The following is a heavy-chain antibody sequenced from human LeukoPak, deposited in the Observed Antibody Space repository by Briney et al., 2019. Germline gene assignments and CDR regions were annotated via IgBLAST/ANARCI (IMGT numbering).Heavy chain of an antibody. CDR3: ARHHLRAYHFDY. D-gene: IGHD1-14*01. V-gene: IGHV1-2*06. J-gene: IGHJ4*02. Sequence: ASVKVSCKASGYTFTGYYMHWVRQAPGQGLEWVGRINPNSGGTNYAQKFQGRVTMTRDTSISTAYMELSRLRSDDTAVYYCARHHLRAYHFDYWGQGTLVTVSS. CDR1: GYTFTGYY. CDR2: INPNSGGT.